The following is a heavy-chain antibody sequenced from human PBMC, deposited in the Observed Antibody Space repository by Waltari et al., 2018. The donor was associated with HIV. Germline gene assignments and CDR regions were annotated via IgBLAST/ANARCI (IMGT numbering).Heavy chain of an antibody. Sequence: QVHLVQSGAEVKKPGASVKVYCKASGYTFTSYGINWVRQAPGQRLEWMGWINAGNGNTKYSQKFQARVTITRDTSASTAYMELNSLRSEDTAVYYCARDSDWVYYYYSMDVWGQGTTVTVSS. CDR3: ARDSDWVYYYYSMDV. D-gene: IGHD3-9*01. CDR1: GYTFTSYG. V-gene: IGHV1-3*01. CDR2: INAGNGNT. J-gene: IGHJ6*02.